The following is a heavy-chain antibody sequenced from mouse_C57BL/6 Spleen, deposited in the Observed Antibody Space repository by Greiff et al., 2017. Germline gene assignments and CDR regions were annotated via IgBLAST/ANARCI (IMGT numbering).Heavy chain of an antibody. D-gene: IGHD2-5*01. Sequence: QVQLQQPGAELVKPGASVKMSCKASGYTFTSYWITWVKQRPGQGLEWIGDIYPGSGSTNYNEKFKSKATLTVDTSSSTAYMQLSILTSEDSAVYYCANTYYSNSYYFDYWGQGTTLTVSS. J-gene: IGHJ2*01. V-gene: IGHV1-55*01. CDR2: IYPGSGST. CDR3: ANTYYSNSYYFDY. CDR1: GYTFTSYW.